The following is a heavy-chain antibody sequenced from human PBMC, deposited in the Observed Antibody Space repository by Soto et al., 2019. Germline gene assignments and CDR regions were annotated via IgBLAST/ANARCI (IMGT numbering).Heavy chain of an antibody. CDR2: ISGSGGTT. J-gene: IGHJ4*02. D-gene: IGHD1-1*01. CDR1: GFTFSSYA. V-gene: IGHV3-23*01. CDR3: AKFFGETESNRCWPWTFHY. Sequence: EVQLLESGGGLVQPGRSLRLSCAASGFTFSSYAMSWVRQAPGQGLDWVSGISGSGGTTYYADSVKGRFTISRDNSKKTLFLKMDSLRAEDAAVYYCAKFFGETESNRCWPWTFHYWGPGTLVTVSS.